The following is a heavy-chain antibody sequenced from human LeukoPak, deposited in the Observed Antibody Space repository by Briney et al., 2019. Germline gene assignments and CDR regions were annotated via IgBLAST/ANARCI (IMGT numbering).Heavy chain of an antibody. J-gene: IGHJ4*02. Sequence: PGGSLRLSCAASGFTFSSYAMSWVRQAPGKGLEWVSGIGGSGGSAYYADSAKGRLTISRDNSKNTLYLQMNSLRAEDRAVYYCAKDVTTGYYYFDYWGQGTLVTVSS. CDR3: AKDVTTGYYYFDY. V-gene: IGHV3-23*01. CDR1: GFTFSSYA. D-gene: IGHD5-12*01. CDR2: IGGSGGSA.